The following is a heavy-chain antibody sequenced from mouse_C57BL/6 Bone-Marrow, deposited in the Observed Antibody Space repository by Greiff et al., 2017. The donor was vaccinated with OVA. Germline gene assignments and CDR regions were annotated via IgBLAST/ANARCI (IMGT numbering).Heavy chain of an antibody. CDR1: GFTFSSYG. D-gene: IGHD2-3*01. Sequence: EVKLVEPGGDLVKPGGSLKLSCAASGFTFSSYGMSWVRQTPDKRLEWVATISSGGSYTYYPDSVKGRFTISRDNAKNTLYLQMSSLKSEDTSMYYCARPYDSYYEGYFDVWGTGTTVTVSS. V-gene: IGHV5-6*01. CDR3: ARPYDSYYEGYFDV. J-gene: IGHJ1*03. CDR2: ISSGGSYT.